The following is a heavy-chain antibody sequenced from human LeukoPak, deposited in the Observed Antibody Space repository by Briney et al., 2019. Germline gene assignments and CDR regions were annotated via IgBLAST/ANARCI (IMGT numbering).Heavy chain of an antibody. V-gene: IGHV1-18*01. D-gene: IGHD4-17*01. CDR3: ARDTTHDYGDYDWFDP. CDR2: ISAYNGNT. CDR1: GYTFTSYG. Sequence: GASVKVSCKASGYTFTSYGISWVRQAPGQGLEWMGWISAYNGNTNYAQKLQGRVTMTTDTSTSTAYMELRSLRSDDTAVYYCARDTTHDYGDYDWFDPWGQGTLVTVSS. J-gene: IGHJ5*02.